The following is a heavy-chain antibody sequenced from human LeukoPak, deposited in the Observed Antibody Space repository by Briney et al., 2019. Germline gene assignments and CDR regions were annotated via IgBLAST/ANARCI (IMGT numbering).Heavy chain of an antibody. D-gene: IGHD4-17*01. J-gene: IGHJ4*02. CDR1: GFTFSSYA. Sequence: PGGSVRLSCAASGFTFSSYAMSWVRQAPGKGLEWVSAISGSGGSTYYADSVKGRFTISRDNSKNTLYLQMNSLRAEDTAVYYCAKDLYLTTVTNDYWGQGTLVTVSS. V-gene: IGHV3-23*01. CDR3: AKDLYLTTVTNDY. CDR2: ISGSGGST.